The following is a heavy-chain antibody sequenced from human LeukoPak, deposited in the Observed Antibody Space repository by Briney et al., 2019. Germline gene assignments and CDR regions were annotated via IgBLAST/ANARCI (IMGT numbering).Heavy chain of an antibody. CDR3: ARGLASGYPPIPFDY. CDR2: ITYDGST. CDR1: GGTFDGYY. J-gene: IGHJ4*02. V-gene: IGHV4-34*01. D-gene: IGHD3-3*01. Sequence: SETLSLTCAVFGGTFDGYYWSWIRQPPGKGLEWIGEITYDGSTNYNPSLKSRVTISVDTSKIQFSLNLSSVTAADTAIYYCARGLASGYPPIPFDYWGQGTQVTVSS.